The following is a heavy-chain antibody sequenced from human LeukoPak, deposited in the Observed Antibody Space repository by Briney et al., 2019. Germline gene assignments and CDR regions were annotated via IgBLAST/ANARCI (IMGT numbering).Heavy chain of an antibody. V-gene: IGHV4-30-2*01. D-gene: IGHD1-26*01. CDR3: ARVATTFSYGMDV. Sequence: SQTLFLTCAVSGGSISSGGYSWSWIRQPPGKGLEWIGYIYHSGSTYYNPSLKSRVTISVDRSKNQFSLKLSSVTAADTAVYYCARVATTFSYGMDVWGQGTTVTVSS. CDR1: GGSISSGGYS. CDR2: IYHSGST. J-gene: IGHJ6*02.